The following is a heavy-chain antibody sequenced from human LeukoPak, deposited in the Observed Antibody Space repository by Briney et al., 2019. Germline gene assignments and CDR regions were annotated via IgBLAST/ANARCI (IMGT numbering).Heavy chain of an antibody. Sequence: GGSLRLSCTVSGFTFSDYYMIWFRQAPGRGLDWICWITSSGTTTNLADCVKGRLPVSRDNAKNPLYLQMNSLRADDTAVNYCARDPDYGGPYWGQGTLVTVSS. V-gene: IGHV3-11*01. J-gene: IGHJ4*02. CDR3: ARDPDYGGPY. D-gene: IGHD4-23*01. CDR1: GFTFSDYY. CDR2: ITSSGTTT.